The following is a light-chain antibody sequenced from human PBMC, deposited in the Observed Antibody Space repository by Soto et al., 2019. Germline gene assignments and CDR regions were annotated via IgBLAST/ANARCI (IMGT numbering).Light chain of an antibody. CDR3: QQYNNWPTWT. J-gene: IGKJ1*01. CDR2: GAS. Sequence: EIVMTQSPATLSVSPGERVTLSCRARQSVGSNLAWYQQKPGQAPRLXXYGASTRATGIPARFSGSGSETEFTLTISSLQAEDSAVYFCQQYNNWPTWTFGQGTKVDIK. V-gene: IGKV3-15*01. CDR1: QSVGSN.